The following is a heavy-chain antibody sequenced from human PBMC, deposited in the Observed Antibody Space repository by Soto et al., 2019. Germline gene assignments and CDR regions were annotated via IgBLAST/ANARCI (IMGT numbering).Heavy chain of an antibody. CDR2: INPSGGST. V-gene: IGHV1-46*01. CDR3: ARDKALLWFGELLYEDYGMDV. D-gene: IGHD3-10*01. CDR1: GYNFTSYY. Sequence: GSVKVSCKASGYNFTSYYMHWVRQAPGQGLQWMGIINPSGGSTSYAQKFQGRVTMTRDTSMSTVYMELSSLRSDDTAVYYCARDKALLWFGELLYEDYGMDVWGQGTTVTVSS. J-gene: IGHJ6*02.